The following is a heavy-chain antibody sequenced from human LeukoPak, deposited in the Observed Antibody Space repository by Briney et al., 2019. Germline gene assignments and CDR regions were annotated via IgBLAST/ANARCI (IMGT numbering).Heavy chain of an antibody. Sequence: SVKVSCKASGGTFSSYAINWVRQAPGQGLEWMGRIIPIFGTANYAQKFQGRVTITTDESTSTAYMELSSLRSEDTAVYYCARSSPYGDYLFDYWGQGTLVTVSS. V-gene: IGHV1-69*05. D-gene: IGHD4-17*01. CDR2: IIPIFGTA. CDR3: ARSSPYGDYLFDY. J-gene: IGHJ4*02. CDR1: GGTFSSYA.